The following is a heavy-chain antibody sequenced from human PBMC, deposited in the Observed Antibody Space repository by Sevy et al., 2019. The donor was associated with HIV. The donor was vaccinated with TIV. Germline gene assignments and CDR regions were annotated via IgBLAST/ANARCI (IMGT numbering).Heavy chain of an antibody. CDR3: ACYAIDVFYI. Sequence: ASVKVSCKASGYTFTGYYIHWVRQAPGQGIEWMGRINPNSGGTNYAQKFQGRVTMTRDTSISTAYMELSRLRSDDTAVYYCACYAIDVFYIWGQGTMVTVSS. D-gene: IGHD3-16*01. CDR2: INPNSGGT. V-gene: IGHV1-2*06. J-gene: IGHJ3*02. CDR1: GYTFTGYY.